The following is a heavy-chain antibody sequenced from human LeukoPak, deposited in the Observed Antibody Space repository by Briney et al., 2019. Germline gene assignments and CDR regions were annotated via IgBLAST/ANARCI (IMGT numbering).Heavy chain of an antibody. D-gene: IGHD3-22*01. V-gene: IGHV3-11*01. Sequence: PGGSLRLSCEASGFTFSDYSMSWIRQAPGKGLEWVSYISNSGSTIYYADSVKGRFTISRDNAKTSLFLQMDSLRAEDTAVYYCASGSAYYDSSGYYWGRFDYWGQVTPVTVSS. J-gene: IGHJ4*02. CDR3: ASGSAYYDSSGYYWGRFDY. CDR1: GFTFSDYS. CDR2: ISNSGSTI.